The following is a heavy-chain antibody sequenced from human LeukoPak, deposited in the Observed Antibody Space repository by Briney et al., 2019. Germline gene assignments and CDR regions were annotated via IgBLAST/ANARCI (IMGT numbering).Heavy chain of an antibody. Sequence: SETLSLTCTVSGGSISSSSYYWGWIRQPPGKGLEWIGSIYYSGSTYYNPSLKSRVTISVDTSKNQFSLKLSSVTAADTAVYYCARPMVYAPKRGVHDAFDIWGQGTMVTVSS. CDR3: ARPMVYAPKRGVHDAFDI. V-gene: IGHV4-39*01. J-gene: IGHJ3*02. CDR1: GGSISSSSYY. D-gene: IGHD2-8*01. CDR2: IYYSGST.